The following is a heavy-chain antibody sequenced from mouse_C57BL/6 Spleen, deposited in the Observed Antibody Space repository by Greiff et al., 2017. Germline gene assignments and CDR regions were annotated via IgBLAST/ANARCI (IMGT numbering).Heavy chain of an antibody. V-gene: IGHV14-3*01. CDR2: IDPANGNT. CDR1: GFNIKNTY. Sequence: LVESVAELVRPGASVKLSCTASGFNIKNTYMHWVKQMPEQGLEWIGRIDPANGNTKYATKFQGQATITADTSSNTAYLQLSSLASEDTAIYYCADGCWAMDYWGQGTSVTVSS. D-gene: IGHD2-3*01. CDR3: ADGCWAMDY. J-gene: IGHJ4*01.